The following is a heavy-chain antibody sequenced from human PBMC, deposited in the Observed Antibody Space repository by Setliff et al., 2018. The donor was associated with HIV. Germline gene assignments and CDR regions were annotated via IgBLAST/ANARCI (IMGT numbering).Heavy chain of an antibody. J-gene: IGHJ4*02. D-gene: IGHD6-19*01. CDR2: FDPEDGDT. V-gene: IGHV1-24*01. CDR3: ATAKEVWLAEGGFDY. CDR1: GYTLTELS. Sequence: ASVKVSCKVSGYTLTELSMHWVRQASGKGFEWMGRFDPEDGDTLYAHKFQGRVTMTEDTSTDTAYLELSGLKSDDTAVYYCATAKEVWLAEGGFDYWGQGTRVTVSS.